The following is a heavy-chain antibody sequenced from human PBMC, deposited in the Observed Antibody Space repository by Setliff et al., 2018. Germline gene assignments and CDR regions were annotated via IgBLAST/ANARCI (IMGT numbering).Heavy chain of an antibody. V-gene: IGHV3-21*01. CDR1: GFTFSSYS. Sequence: GGSLRLSCAASGFTFSSYSMNWVRQAPGKGLEWVSSISSSSSYIYYADSVKGRFTISRDNAKNSLYLQMNSLRAEDTAVYYCARDQVGRSGYYQWGFYFYYMDVWGKGTTVTVSS. CDR3: ARDQVGRSGYYQWGFYFYYMDV. D-gene: IGHD3-22*01. J-gene: IGHJ6*03. CDR2: ISSSSSYI.